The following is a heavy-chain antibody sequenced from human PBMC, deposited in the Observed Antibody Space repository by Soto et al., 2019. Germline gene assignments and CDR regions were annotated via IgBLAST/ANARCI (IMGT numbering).Heavy chain of an antibody. D-gene: IGHD3-22*01. J-gene: IGHJ2*01. Sequence: QVQLQESGPGLVKPSQTLSLTCTVSGGSISSGGYYWSWIRQHPGKGLEWIGYIYYSGSTYYNPSLKRRVTLSVDSPKNQFARKLSSVTAADTAVYYCARAVGGSSGWPDWYFDLWGRGTLVTVSS. CDR2: IYYSGST. V-gene: IGHV4-31*03. CDR1: GGSISSGGYY. CDR3: ARAVGGSSGWPDWYFDL.